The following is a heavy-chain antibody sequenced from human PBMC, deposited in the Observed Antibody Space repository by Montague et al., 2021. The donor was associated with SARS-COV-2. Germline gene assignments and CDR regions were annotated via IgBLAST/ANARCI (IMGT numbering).Heavy chain of an antibody. J-gene: IGHJ4*02. CDR2: XDWDDDK. D-gene: IGHD3-9*01. CDR3: ARIGDYDILTGSYSGFDY. V-gene: IGHV2-70*01. Sequence: PALVKPTQTLTLTCTFSGFSLSTSGICVSWIRQPPGKALEWLALXDWDDDKYYSTSLKTRLTISKDTSKNQVVLTMTNMDPVDTAAYYCARIGDYDILTGSYSGFDYWGQGTLVTVSS. CDR1: GFSLSTSGIC.